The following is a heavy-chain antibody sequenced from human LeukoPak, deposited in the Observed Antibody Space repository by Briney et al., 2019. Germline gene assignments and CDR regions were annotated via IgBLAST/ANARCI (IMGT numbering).Heavy chain of an antibody. CDR1: GGTFSSYA. CDR2: IIPIFGTA. V-gene: IGHV1-69*13. D-gene: IGHD4/OR15-4a*01. Sequence: ASVKVSCKASGGTFSSYAISWVRQAPGQGLEWMGGIIPIFGTANYAQKFQGRVTITADESTSTAYMELSSLRSEDTGVYYCAGEIIRCFVKYFDYWGQGTLVTVSS. CDR3: AGEIIRCFVKYFDY. J-gene: IGHJ4*02.